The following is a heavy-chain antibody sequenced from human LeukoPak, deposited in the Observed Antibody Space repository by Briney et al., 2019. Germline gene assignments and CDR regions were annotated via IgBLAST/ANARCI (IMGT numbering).Heavy chain of an antibody. V-gene: IGHV4-59*01. D-gene: IGHD6-19*01. CDR3: ATRRIAVAAPFDY. J-gene: IGHJ4*02. CDR2: IYSRGST. CDR1: GASITSYY. Sequence: PSETLSLTCAVSGASITSYYWSWIRQPPGKGLEWIFFIYSRGSTNYNPSLKSRLTMSVDTSKNDFSLKLSSVTTADTAVYYCATRRIAVAAPFDYWGQGTLVTVSS.